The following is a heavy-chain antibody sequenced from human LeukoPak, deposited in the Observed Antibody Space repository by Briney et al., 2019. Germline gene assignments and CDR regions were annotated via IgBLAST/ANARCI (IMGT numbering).Heavy chain of an antibody. Sequence: PGESLKISCKGSGYSFANYWIAWVRQMPGKGLEWMGFIYAGDSDTRYSPSFQGQVTISADKSISTAYLQWSSLKASDTAMYYCARSPCIAARPCWFDPWGQGTLVTVSS. CDR3: ARSPCIAARPCWFDP. V-gene: IGHV5-51*01. D-gene: IGHD6-6*01. CDR2: IYAGDSDT. J-gene: IGHJ5*02. CDR1: GYSFANYW.